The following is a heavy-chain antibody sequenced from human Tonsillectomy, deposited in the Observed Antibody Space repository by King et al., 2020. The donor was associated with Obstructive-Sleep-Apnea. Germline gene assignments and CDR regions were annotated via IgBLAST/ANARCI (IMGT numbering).Heavy chain of an antibody. CDR3: ALITGSDY. V-gene: IGHV3-7*01. D-gene: IGHD1-1*01. Sequence: VQLVESGGGLVQPGGSLRLSCTVSGISFSNYWMTCVRQAPGKGLEWVANIKKDGSEKCYVDAVKGRCTISRDNAKNSLFLQMNSLRGEDTAVYFCALITGSDYWGQGTMVTVSS. CDR2: IKKDGSEK. CDR1: GISFSNYW. J-gene: IGHJ4*02.